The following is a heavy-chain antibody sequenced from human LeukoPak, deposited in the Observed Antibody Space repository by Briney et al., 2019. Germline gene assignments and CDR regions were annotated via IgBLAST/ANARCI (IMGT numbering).Heavy chain of an antibody. CDR1: GYSISSGYY. CDR2: IYHSGST. J-gene: IGHJ4*02. Sequence: SETLSLTCAVSGYSISSGYYWGWIRQPPGEGLEWIGSIYHSGSTYYNPSLKSRVTISVDTSKNQFSLKLSSVTAADTAVYYCAVVGIAAAGTLAGFDYWRQGTLGTVSS. V-gene: IGHV4-38-2*01. D-gene: IGHD6-13*01. CDR3: AVVGIAAAGTLAGFDY.